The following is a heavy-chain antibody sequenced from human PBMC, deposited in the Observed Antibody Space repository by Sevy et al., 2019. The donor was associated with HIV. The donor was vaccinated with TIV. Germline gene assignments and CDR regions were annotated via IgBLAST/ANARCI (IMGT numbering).Heavy chain of an antibody. CDR1: GYDFTTYW. CDR3: ARPMSGTRSPFNY. CDR2: IYPGDSDT. J-gene: IGHJ4*02. Sequence: GESLKISCKGSGYDFTTYWIAWVRQMPGKGLEWMGVIYPGDSDTRYNPSFQGQVTISADNSITTAYLHWNSLKASDTAMYYCARPMSGTRSPFNYWGRGTLVTVSS. D-gene: IGHD1-26*01. V-gene: IGHV5-51*01.